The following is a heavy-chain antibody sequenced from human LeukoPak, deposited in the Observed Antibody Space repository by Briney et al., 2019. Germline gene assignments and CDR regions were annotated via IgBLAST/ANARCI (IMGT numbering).Heavy chain of an antibody. D-gene: IGHD6-19*01. Sequence: ASVKVSCKTSGYTFTSYDINWVRQATGQRLEWMGWMNPNSGNTGYAQKFQGRVTMTRNTSINTAYMELSSLRSEDTAVYYCARGPGYSSGWSTGMPKGWFDPWGQGTLVTVSS. CDR3: ARGPGYSSGWSTGMPKGWFDP. J-gene: IGHJ5*02. CDR1: GYTFTSYD. CDR2: MNPNSGNT. V-gene: IGHV1-8*01.